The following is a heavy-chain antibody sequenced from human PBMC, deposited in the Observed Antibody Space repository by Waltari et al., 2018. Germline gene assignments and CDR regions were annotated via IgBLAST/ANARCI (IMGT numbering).Heavy chain of an antibody. Sequence: EMRLVDSGVGLVQPGGYLRLSCAASRFTFSEYWMSWVDQVPGKGVGWVANINKDGGVSYYLDSVKGRFTISRDNAKSSQYRQKNSLRVDYTVVYYCVSWFGGYSEWGHWGQGTLVTVAS. CDR2: INKDGGVS. CDR1: RFTFSEYW. J-gene: IGHJ4*02. V-gene: IGHV3-7*01. CDR3: VSWFGGYSEWGH. D-gene: IGHD3-22*01.